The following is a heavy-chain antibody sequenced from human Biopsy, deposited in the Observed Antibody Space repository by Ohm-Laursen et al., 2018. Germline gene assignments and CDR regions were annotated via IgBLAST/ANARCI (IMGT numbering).Heavy chain of an antibody. CDR1: GGSFNGYF. V-gene: IGHV4-34*01. D-gene: IGHD6-13*01. Sequence: GTLSLTWAVYGGSFNGYFWSWIRQPPGKGLEWIGDITQSGSTNYSPSLKSRVTISVDTPKKQFSLSLRSVTAADTAVYYCARVPLPGIGAAYQGRFLYGMDVWGQGTTVSVSS. J-gene: IGHJ6*02. CDR3: ARVPLPGIGAAYQGRFLYGMDV. CDR2: ITQSGST.